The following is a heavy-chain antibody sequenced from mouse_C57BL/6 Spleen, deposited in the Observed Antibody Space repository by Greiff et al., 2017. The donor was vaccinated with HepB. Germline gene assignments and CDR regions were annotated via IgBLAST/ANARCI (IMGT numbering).Heavy chain of an antibody. CDR3: ARGGTTVVASYYYAMDY. CDR2: INPSNGGT. V-gene: IGHV1-53*01. D-gene: IGHD1-1*01. J-gene: IGHJ4*01. Sequence: QVQLQQPGTELVKPGASVKLSCKASGYTFTSYWMHWVKQRPGQGLEWIGNINPSNGGTNYNEKFKSKATLTVDKSSSTAYMQRSSLTSEDSAVYYCARGGTTVVASYYYAMDYWGQGTSVTVSS. CDR1: GYTFTSYW.